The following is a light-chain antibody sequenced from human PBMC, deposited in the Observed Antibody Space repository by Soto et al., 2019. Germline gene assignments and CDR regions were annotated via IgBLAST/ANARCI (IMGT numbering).Light chain of an antibody. Sequence: EIVLTQSPGTLSLSPGGRASLSCRASQSFGGSYLAWYQQKPGQAPRLLIYGASTRATGIPDRFSGSGSGTNFTLTVSRLEPEDFAVYYCQQYGRSRTFGQGTKVDIK. CDR1: QSFGGSY. V-gene: IGKV3-20*01. J-gene: IGKJ1*01. CDR3: QQYGRSRT. CDR2: GAS.